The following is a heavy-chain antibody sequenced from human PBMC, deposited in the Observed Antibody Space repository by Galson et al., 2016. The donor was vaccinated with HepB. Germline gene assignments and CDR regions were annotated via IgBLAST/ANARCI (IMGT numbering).Heavy chain of an antibody. Sequence: SLRLSCAASGFSFSSYSMHWVRQTPGKGLEYVSAINHDGGGSYYADSVKGRFTISRDNSKNTLYLQMSSLRVEDTAVYYFVTHAGWYGRGYFDYWGQGTLVTVSS. V-gene: IGHV3-64D*06. CDR3: VTHAGWYGRGYFDY. D-gene: IGHD2-15*01. CDR2: INHDGGGS. J-gene: IGHJ4*02. CDR1: GFSFSSYS.